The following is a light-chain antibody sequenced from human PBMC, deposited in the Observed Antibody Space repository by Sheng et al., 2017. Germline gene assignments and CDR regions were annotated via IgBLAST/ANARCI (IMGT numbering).Light chain of an antibody. V-gene: IGKV1-39*01. CDR2: AAS. J-gene: IGKJ2*01. CDR1: QTISTY. Sequence: DIQMTQSPSSLSASVGDRVTITCRASQTISTYVNWYQQKSGKAPKLLVYAASILQSGVPSRFSGSGSGSDFTLSINSLQSEDFATYYCQQSYSIPYTFGQGTKLEIK. CDR3: QQSYSIPYT.